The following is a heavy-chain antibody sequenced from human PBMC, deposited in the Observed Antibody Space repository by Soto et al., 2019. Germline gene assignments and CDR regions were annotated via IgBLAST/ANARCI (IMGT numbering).Heavy chain of an antibody. J-gene: IGHJ6*02. V-gene: IGHV3-11*06. CDR3: ARHSDCSGGYCSGGMDV. CDR1: GFTFSDYY. CDR2: ISSSNSYT. Sequence: QVQLVESGGGLVKPGGSLRLSCAASGFTFSDYYMSWIRQAPGKGLEWVSYISSSNSYTNYADSVKGRFTISRDNATSSLYLQRISLRAEDTAVYYCARHSDCSGGYCSGGMDVWGQVTTVTVSS. D-gene: IGHD2-15*01.